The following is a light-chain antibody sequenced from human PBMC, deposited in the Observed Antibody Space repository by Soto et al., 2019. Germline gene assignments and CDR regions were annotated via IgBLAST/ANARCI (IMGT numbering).Light chain of an antibody. CDR1: QSVSSSY. J-gene: IGKJ1*01. CDR3: QQYGSSPPRT. CDR2: GAS. V-gene: IGKV3-20*01. Sequence: EIVLSQSPGTLSLSPGERATLSCRASQSVSSSYLAWYQQKPGQAPRLVIYGASSRATGIPDRFSGSGSGADFTLTISRLEPEDFAVYYCQQYGSSPPRTFGQGTKVDIK.